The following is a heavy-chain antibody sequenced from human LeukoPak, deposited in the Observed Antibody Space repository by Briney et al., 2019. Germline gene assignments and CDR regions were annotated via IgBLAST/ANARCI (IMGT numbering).Heavy chain of an antibody. Sequence: PGGSLRLSCATSGLIFSGYYMSWIRQAPGKGLEWVSYISGSGNDISYADSVKGRFTISRDNAKGSLYLQMNSLRAADTAVYYCGTPAGRTGSDDWGQGTLVTVSS. J-gene: IGHJ4*02. CDR3: GTPAGRTGSDD. CDR2: ISGSGNDI. D-gene: IGHD3/OR15-3a*01. V-gene: IGHV3-11*01. CDR1: GLIFSGYY.